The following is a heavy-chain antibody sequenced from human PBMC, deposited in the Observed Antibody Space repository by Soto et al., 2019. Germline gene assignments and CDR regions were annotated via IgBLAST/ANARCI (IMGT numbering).Heavy chain of an antibody. Sequence: QLHLVQSGAVVKKPGASVTVSCSASGYPVTAYYMHWVRQAPGRGLEWMGGINPATGAAKYTQTFQGRVTITRGTAPSTGFMELGGLTTEDTAVFYRGRGGGVGVAGSAAFDMWGQGTLVTVSS. V-gene: IGHV1-2*02. CDR1: GYPVTAYY. CDR3: GRGGGVGVAGSAAFDM. CDR2: INPATGAA. J-gene: IGHJ3*02. D-gene: IGHD3-3*01.